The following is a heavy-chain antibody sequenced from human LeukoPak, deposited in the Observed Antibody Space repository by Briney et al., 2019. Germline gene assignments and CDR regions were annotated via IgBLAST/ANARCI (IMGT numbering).Heavy chain of an antibody. D-gene: IGHD6-6*01. Sequence: SSETLSLTCSVSGGSISSGSYYWSWIRQPAGKGLEWIGRIYTSGSINYNPSLKSRVTISVDTSKNQFSLKLSSVTAADTAVYYCARLLGGIAARQAFDIWGQGTMVTVSS. CDR3: ARLLGGIAARQAFDI. CDR1: GGSISSGSYY. J-gene: IGHJ3*02. CDR2: IYTSGSI. V-gene: IGHV4-61*02.